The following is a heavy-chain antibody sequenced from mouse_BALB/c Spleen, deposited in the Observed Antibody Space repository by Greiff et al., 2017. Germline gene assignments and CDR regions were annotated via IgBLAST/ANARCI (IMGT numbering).Heavy chain of an antibody. CDR3: ARRSYYGNYVGAMDY. J-gene: IGHJ4*01. D-gene: IGHD2-10*01. CDR2: ISSGGGST. Sequence: VESGGGLVKPGGSLKLSCAASGFAFSSYDMSWVRQTPEKRLEWVAYISSGGGSTYYPDTVKGRFTISRDNAKNTLYLQMSSLKSEDTAMYYCARRSYYGNYVGAMDYWGQGTSVTVSS. V-gene: IGHV5-12-1*01. CDR1: GFAFSSYD.